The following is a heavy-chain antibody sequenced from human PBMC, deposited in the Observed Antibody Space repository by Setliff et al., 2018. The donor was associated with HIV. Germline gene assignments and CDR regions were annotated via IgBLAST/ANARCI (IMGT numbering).Heavy chain of an antibody. CDR1: GFTFRHYA. CDR3: ARDSAAWVTELGILGY. D-gene: IGHD3-3*01. CDR2: VSYDAERK. J-gene: IGHJ4*02. Sequence: LSLSCEASGFTFRHYAMHWVRQAPGKGLEWVAVVSYDAERKYYADSVKGRFTISRDNPRNTVYLQMTGLRLDDTAVYYCARDSAAWVTELGILGYWGQGTLVTVSS. V-gene: IGHV3-30*03.